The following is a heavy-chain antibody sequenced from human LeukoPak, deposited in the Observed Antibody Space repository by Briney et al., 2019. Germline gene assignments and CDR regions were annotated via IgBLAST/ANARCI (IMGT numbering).Heavy chain of an antibody. CDR1: GGSISSGGYY. Sequence: KPSETLSLTCTVSGGSISSGGYYWSWIRQHPGKGLEWIGYIYYSGSTYYNPSLKSRVTISVDTSKNQFSLKLSSVTAADTAVYYCERKYGSGSFVWFDPWGQGTLVTVSS. CDR3: ERKYGSGSFVWFDP. D-gene: IGHD3-10*01. V-gene: IGHV4-31*03. J-gene: IGHJ5*02. CDR2: IYYSGST.